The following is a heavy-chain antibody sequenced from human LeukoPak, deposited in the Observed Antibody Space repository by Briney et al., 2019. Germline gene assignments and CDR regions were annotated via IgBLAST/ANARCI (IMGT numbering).Heavy chain of an antibody. CDR2: IYPGDSDT. V-gene: IGHV5-51*01. CDR3: ARLESYGYSIPYYFDY. D-gene: IGHD5-18*01. Sequence: GESLKISCKGSGYSFTSYWIGWVRQMPGKGLEWMGIIYPGDSDTRYSPSFQGQVTISADKSISTAYLQWSSLKASDTAMYYCARLESYGYSIPYYFDYWGQGTLVTVSS. J-gene: IGHJ4*02. CDR1: GYSFTSYW.